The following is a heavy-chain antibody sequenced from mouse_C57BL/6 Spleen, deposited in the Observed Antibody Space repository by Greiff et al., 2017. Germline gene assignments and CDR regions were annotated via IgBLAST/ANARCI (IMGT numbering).Heavy chain of an antibody. V-gene: IGHV1-15*01. Sequence: QVQLQQSGAELVRPGASVTLSCKASGYTFTDYEMHWVKQTPVHGLEWIGAIDPETGGTAYNQKFKGKAILTVDKSSSTAYMELRSLTSEDSAVYYCTRKGAYDGYSAWFAYWGQGTLVTVSA. D-gene: IGHD2-3*01. CDR1: GYTFTDYE. CDR2: IDPETGGT. CDR3: TRKGAYDGYSAWFAY. J-gene: IGHJ3*01.